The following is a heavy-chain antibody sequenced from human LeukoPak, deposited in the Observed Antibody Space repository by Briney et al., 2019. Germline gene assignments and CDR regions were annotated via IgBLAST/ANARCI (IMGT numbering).Heavy chain of an antibody. Sequence: GGSLRLSCAASGFTFSDYYMSWIRQAPGKGLEWVSYISSSGSTTYYADSVKGRFTISRDNSKSTLYLQMNSLRAEDTAIYYCAKDNRATTVTPTLDYWAREPWSPSP. CDR3: AKDNRATTVTPTLDY. CDR1: GFTFSDYY. D-gene: IGHD4-11*01. V-gene: IGHV3-11*01. CDR2: ISSSGSTT. J-gene: IGHJ4*02.